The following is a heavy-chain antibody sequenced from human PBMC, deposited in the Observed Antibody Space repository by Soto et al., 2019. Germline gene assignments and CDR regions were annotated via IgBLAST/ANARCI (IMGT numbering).Heavy chain of an antibody. Sequence: PGGSLGLSCAASGFTFSSYAMSWVRQAPGKGLEWVSAISGSGGSTYYADSVEGRFTISRDNSKNTLYLQMNSLRADDTALYYCARGPGKTHVDYWGQGTLVIVSS. J-gene: IGHJ4*02. V-gene: IGHV3-23*01. CDR3: ARGPGKTHVDY. CDR2: ISGSGGST. CDR1: GFTFSSYA.